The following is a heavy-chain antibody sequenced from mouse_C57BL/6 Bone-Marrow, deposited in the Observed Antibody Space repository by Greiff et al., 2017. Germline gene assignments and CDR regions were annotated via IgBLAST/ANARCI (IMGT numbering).Heavy chain of an antibody. V-gene: IGHV1-7*01. D-gene: IGHD1-1*02. J-gene: IGHJ1*03. CDR3: ARGGWPWYFDV. CDR1: GYTFTRYW. Sequence: QVQLQQSGAELAKPGASVKLSCKASGYTFTRYWMHWVKQRPGQGLEWIGYINPSSGYTTYNQKCKDKATLTADKSSSTAYRQLSSLTYEDSAVYYCARGGWPWYFDVWCTGTTVTVSS. CDR2: INPSSGYT.